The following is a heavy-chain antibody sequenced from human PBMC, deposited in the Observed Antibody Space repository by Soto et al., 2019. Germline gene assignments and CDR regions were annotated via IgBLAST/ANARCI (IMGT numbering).Heavy chain of an antibody. Sequence: GESLKISCKGSGYSFTSYWIGWARQMPGKGLEWMGIIYPGDADTRYSPSFQGQVTISADKSISTAYLQWSSLKASDTAMYYCAKTAAGGKNYYGMDVWGQGTTVTVSS. CDR3: AKTAAGGKNYYGMDV. CDR2: IYPGDADT. V-gene: IGHV5-51*01. CDR1: GYSFTSYW. D-gene: IGHD6-13*01. J-gene: IGHJ6*02.